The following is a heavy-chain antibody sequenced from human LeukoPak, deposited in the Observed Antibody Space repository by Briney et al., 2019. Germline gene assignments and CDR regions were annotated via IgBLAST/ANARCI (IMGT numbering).Heavy chain of an antibody. CDR3: ARSTEYSSGSNGGYYFDY. Sequence: ASVKVSCKASGYTFTNYAIHWVRQAPEQGLEWMGWINGGNGNTKYSQKFQDRVTITRDTSASTAYMELSSLRSEDTAIYYCARSTEYSSGSNGGYYFDYWGQGTLVTVSS. J-gene: IGHJ4*02. CDR2: INGGNGNT. V-gene: IGHV1-3*01. CDR1: GYTFTNYA. D-gene: IGHD6-19*01.